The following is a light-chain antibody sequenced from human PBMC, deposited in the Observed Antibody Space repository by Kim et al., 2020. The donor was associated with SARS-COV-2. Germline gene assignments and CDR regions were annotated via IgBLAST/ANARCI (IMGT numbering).Light chain of an antibody. CDR2: AAS. J-gene: IGKJ5*01. CDR1: QGITSY. CDR3: QQLNIYPIT. V-gene: IGKV1-9*01. Sequence: DIQLTQSPSFLSVSVGDRVTITCRASQGITSYLAWYQQKPGKAPKLLIYAASTLQSGVPSRFSGSGYGTEFTLTISSLQPEDFATYYCQQLNIYPITFGQGTRLELN.